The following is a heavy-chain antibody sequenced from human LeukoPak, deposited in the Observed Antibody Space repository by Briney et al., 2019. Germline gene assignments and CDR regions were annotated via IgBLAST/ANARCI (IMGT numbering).Heavy chain of an antibody. CDR1: GFTFSXYX. CDR2: ISSSGSTI. J-gene: IGHJ3*02. Sequence: PGGXXRXXCAASGFTFSXYXXSWVXQAPGKXXXXXXXISSSGSTIYYADSVKGRFTISRDNAKNSLYLQMNSLRAEDTAVYYCARTRITIFGTPHAFDIWGQGTMVTVSS. V-gene: IGHV3-11*04. D-gene: IGHD3-3*01. CDR3: ARTRITIFGTPHAFDI.